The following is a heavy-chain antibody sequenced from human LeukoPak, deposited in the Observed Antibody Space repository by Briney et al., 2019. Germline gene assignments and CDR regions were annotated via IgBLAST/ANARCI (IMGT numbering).Heavy chain of an antibody. CDR1: GFTFSSSW. V-gene: IGHV3-7*01. J-gene: IGHJ6*03. Sequence: GGSLRLSCAASGFTFSSSWMNWVRQAPGKGLEWVANINEHGSEIYYVNSVKGRFTIARDNAKNSLSLQMNSLRVEDTAVYYCAREGGGSSGWFPYYYYYYMDVWGKGTTVTVSS. CDR2: INEHGSEI. D-gene: IGHD6-19*01. CDR3: AREGGGSSGWFPYYYYYYMDV.